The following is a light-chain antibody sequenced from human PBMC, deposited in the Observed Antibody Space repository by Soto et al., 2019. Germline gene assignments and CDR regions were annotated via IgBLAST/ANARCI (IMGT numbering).Light chain of an antibody. CDR2: AAS. V-gene: IGKV1-8*01. Sequence: AIRMTQSPSSFSASTGDRVTITCRASQGISSYLAWYQQKPGKAPKLLIYAASTLQSGVPSRFSGRGSGTEFTLTINSLQPEDFATYYCQQYNSYSQTFGQGTKVDI. CDR3: QQYNSYSQT. CDR1: QGISSY. J-gene: IGKJ1*01.